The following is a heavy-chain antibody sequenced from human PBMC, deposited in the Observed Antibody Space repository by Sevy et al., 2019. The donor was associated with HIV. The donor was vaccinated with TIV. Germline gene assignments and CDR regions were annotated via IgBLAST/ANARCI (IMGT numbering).Heavy chain of an antibody. CDR1: GYTFTSYG. CDR2: ISAYNGNT. J-gene: IGHJ6*03. Sequence: ASVKVSCKASGYTFTSYGISWVRQAPGQGLEWMGWISAYNGNTNYAQKLQGRVTMTTDTSTSTAYMELRSLRSDDTAAYYCARVAAAGSYYYYYMDVWGKGTTVTVSS. CDR3: ARVAAAGSYYYYYMDV. V-gene: IGHV1-18*01. D-gene: IGHD6-13*01.